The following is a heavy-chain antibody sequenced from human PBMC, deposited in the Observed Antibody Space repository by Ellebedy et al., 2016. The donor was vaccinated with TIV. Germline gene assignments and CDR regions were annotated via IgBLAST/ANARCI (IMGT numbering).Heavy chain of an antibody. D-gene: IGHD2-15*01. V-gene: IGHV1-18*01. CDR3: ARDTDIVVVVAATHDAFDI. CDR2: ISAYNGNT. Sequence: AASVKVSCKASGYTFTSYGISWVRQAPGQGLEWMGWISAYNGNTNYAQKLQGRVTMTTDTSTSTAYMELRSLRSDDTAVYYCARDTDIVVVVAATHDAFDIWGQGTMVTVSS. J-gene: IGHJ3*02. CDR1: GYTFTSYG.